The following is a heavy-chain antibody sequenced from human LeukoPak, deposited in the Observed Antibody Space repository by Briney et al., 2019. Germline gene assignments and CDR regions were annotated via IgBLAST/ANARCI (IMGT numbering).Heavy chain of an antibody. V-gene: IGHV4-34*01. CDR3: ARWIEQLVQVLFDP. CDR2: INHSGST. CDR1: GGSFSGYY. J-gene: IGHJ5*02. D-gene: IGHD6-13*01. Sequence: PSETLSLTSAVYGGSFSGYYWSWIRQPPGKGLEWIGEINHSGSTNYNPSLKSRVTISVDTSKNQFSLKLSSVTAADTAVYYCARWIEQLVQVLFDPWGQGTLVTVSS.